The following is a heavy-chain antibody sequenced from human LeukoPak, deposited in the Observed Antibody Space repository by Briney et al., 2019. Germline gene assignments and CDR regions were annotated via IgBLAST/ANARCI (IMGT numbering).Heavy chain of an antibody. V-gene: IGHV3-48*03. CDR2: ISSSGSII. D-gene: IGHD3-10*01. CDR1: GFTFSSYE. Sequence: PGGSLRLSCAASGFTFSSYEMNWVRQAPWKGLEWVSYISSSGSIIYYADSVKGRFTISRDNAKNSLYLQMNSLRAEDTAVYYCARDPMTPPGGYYYMDVWGKGTTVTVSS. CDR3: ARDPMTPPGGYYYMDV. J-gene: IGHJ6*03.